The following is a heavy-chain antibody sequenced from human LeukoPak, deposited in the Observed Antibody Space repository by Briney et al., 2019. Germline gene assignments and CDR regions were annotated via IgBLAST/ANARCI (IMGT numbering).Heavy chain of an antibody. CDR1: EYTFTGYY. D-gene: IGHD3-16*01. CDR2: INPNSGTT. V-gene: IGHV1-2*02. CDR3: ARDLMTTPTWDFDY. J-gene: IGHJ4*02. Sequence: ASVKVSCKGSEYTFTGYYMHWVRQAPGQGLEWMGWINPNSGTTNYAQKFQGRVTVTSDTSIRTAYMELSRLESDDTAVYYCARDLMTTPTWDFDYWGQGTLVTAAS.